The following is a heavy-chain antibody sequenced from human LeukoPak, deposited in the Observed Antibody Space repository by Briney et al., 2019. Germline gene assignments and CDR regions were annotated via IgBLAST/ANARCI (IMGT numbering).Heavy chain of an antibody. CDR3: AKVPGYSSGSEDVDY. Sequence: SVKVSCKASGGTFSNYAISWVRQASGQGLEWMGRIIPFLDTADYAQKFQGRVTITADESTSTAYMELNSLRAEDTAVYYCAKVPGYSSGSEDVDYWGQGTLVTVSS. D-gene: IGHD6-19*01. J-gene: IGHJ4*02. CDR2: IIPFLDTA. CDR1: GGTFSNYA. V-gene: IGHV1-69*11.